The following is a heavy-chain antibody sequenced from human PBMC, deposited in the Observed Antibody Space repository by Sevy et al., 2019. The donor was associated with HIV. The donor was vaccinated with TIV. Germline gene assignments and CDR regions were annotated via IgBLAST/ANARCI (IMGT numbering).Heavy chain of an antibody. CDR3: ARRGAAAGTYYFDY. CDR2: IRAYNGNT. Sequence: ASVKVSCKASGYTFTSYGISWVRQAPRQGLEWMGWIRAYNGNTNYAQKLQGRVTMTTDTSTSTAYMELRSLRSDDTAVYYCARRGAAAGTYYFDYWGQGTLVTVSS. J-gene: IGHJ4*02. V-gene: IGHV1-18*01. CDR1: GYTFTSYG. D-gene: IGHD6-13*01.